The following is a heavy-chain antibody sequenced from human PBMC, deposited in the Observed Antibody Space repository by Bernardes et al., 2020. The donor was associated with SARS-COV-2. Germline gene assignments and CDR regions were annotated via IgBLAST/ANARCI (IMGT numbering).Heavy chain of an antibody. Sequence: GGSLRLSCAASGFTFKTYAMGWVRQAPGKGLAWVSVISATGAATYYADSVKGRFTVSRDNSKNTLYLQMNSLRAEDTAIYHCARFISGYGVDWGHGTLVTVSS. J-gene: IGHJ4*01. CDR3: ARFISGYGVD. CDR2: ISATGAAT. V-gene: IGHV3-23*01. CDR1: GFTFKTYA. D-gene: IGHD4-17*01.